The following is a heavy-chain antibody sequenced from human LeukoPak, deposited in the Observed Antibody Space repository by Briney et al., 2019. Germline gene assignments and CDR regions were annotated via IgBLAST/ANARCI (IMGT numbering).Heavy chain of an antibody. Sequence: GGSLRLSCAASGFTFSTSGMTWVRQAPGKGLDWVSIISGSGGTPYYTDSVKGRFTISRDNSKNTLYLQMNSLRAEDTAVYYCAKSRGISISGVVPLCDYWGQGTLVTVSS. J-gene: IGHJ4*02. CDR1: GFTFSTSG. D-gene: IGHD3-3*01. CDR3: AKSRGISISGVVPLCDY. CDR2: ISGSGGTP. V-gene: IGHV3-23*01.